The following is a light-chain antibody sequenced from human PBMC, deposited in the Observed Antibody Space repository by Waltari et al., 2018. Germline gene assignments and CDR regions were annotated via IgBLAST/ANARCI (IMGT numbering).Light chain of an antibody. CDR1: QSLLHSNGYTY. CDR2: LGS. V-gene: IGKV2-28*01. J-gene: IGKJ1*01. CDR3: MQAPQTWT. Sequence: DIVLTQSPLSLPVTPGEPASNSCRSSQSLLHSNGYTYLDWDLQKPGQSPQHLIYLGSNRASGVPDRFSGSGSGTDFTLKISRVEAEDVGVYYYMQAPQTWTFGQGTKVEIK.